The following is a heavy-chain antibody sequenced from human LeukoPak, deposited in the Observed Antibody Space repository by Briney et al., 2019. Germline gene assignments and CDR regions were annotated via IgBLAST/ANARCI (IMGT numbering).Heavy chain of an antibody. Sequence: GGSLRLSCAASGFTFDDYAMHWVRHAPGKGLEWVSGISWNSGSIGYADSVKGRFTISRDNAKNSLYLQMNSLRAEDTAVYYCARDEYNWNVDAFDIWGQGTVVTVSS. V-gene: IGHV3-9*01. J-gene: IGHJ3*02. CDR3: ARDEYNWNVDAFDI. CDR2: ISWNSGSI. CDR1: GFTFDDYA. D-gene: IGHD1-20*01.